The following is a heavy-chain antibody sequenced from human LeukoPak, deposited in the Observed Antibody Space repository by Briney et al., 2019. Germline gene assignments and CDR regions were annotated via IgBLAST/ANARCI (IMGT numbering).Heavy chain of an antibody. J-gene: IGHJ4*02. CDR1: GYSFIGYY. V-gene: IGHV1-2*02. Sequence: ASVKVSCKASGYSFIGYYMHWVRQTPGQGLEWMGWINPNSGGTNYAQKFQGRVTMTRDTSISTAYMELSRLRSDDTAVYYCARDDCSGGRCYASLGGHWGQGSLVTVSS. CDR3: ARDDCSGGRCYASLGGH. CDR2: INPNSGGT. D-gene: IGHD2-15*01.